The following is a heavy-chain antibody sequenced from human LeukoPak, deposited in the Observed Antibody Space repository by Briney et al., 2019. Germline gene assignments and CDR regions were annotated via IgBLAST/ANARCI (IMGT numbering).Heavy chain of an antibody. V-gene: IGHV4-59*01. CDR1: GGSINKYY. Sequence: SETLSLTCTVSGGSINKYYWSWIRQSPGKGLEWLGYVHDSAGTIYNPSLKSRVTISVGTSKTQFSLKVTSVTAADTAVYYCAITQIRGYDVDAFDIWGQGTMVTVSS. J-gene: IGHJ3*02. CDR2: VHDSAGT. CDR3: AITQIRGYDVDAFDI. D-gene: IGHD5-12*01.